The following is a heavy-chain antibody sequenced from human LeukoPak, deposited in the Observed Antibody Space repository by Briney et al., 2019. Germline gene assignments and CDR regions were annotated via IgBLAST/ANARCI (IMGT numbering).Heavy chain of an antibody. CDR3: ARDGYYYDSSGCCDY. CDR1: RFTFSNYN. D-gene: IGHD3-22*01. CDR2: ITGSSSTV. J-gene: IGHJ4*02. Sequence: GGSLRLSCAASRFTFSNYNMHWVRQAPGKGLEWISYITGSSSTVYYADSVKGRFTISRDNAKNSLYLQMNSLRAEDTALYYCARDGYYYDSSGCCDYWGQGTLVTVSS. V-gene: IGHV3-48*04.